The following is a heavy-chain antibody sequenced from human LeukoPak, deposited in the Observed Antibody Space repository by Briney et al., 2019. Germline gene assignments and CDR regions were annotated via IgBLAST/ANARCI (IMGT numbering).Heavy chain of an antibody. V-gene: IGHV1-18*01. CDR2: ISAYNGNT. Sequence: ASVEVSCKASGYTFTSYGISWVRQAPGQGLEWMGWISAYNGNTNYAQKLQGRVTMTTDTSTSTAYMELRSLRSDDTAVYYCARDGYGSGSYHYYYYMDVWGKGTTVTISS. CDR1: GYTFTSYG. D-gene: IGHD3-10*01. J-gene: IGHJ6*03. CDR3: ARDGYGSGSYHYYYYMDV.